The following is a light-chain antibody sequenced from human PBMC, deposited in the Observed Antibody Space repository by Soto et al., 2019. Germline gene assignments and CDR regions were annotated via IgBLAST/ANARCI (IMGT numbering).Light chain of an antibody. CDR1: SSNIGAGYD. V-gene: IGLV1-40*01. Sequence: QSVLTQPPSVSGAPGQRVTISCTGRSSNIGAGYDVHWYQQLPGTAPKLLIYGNSNRPSGVPDRFSGSKSGTSASLAITVLQAEDEADYYCQSYDSSLSGFYVFGTGTKLTVL. CDR2: GNS. J-gene: IGLJ1*01. CDR3: QSYDSSLSGFYV.